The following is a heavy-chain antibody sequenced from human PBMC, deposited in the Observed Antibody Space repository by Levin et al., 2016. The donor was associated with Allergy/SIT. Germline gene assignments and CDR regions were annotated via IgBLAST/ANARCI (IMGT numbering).Heavy chain of an antibody. CDR2: ISAYNGNT. CDR3: ARDRRGRWESRGGAFDI. J-gene: IGHJ3*02. CDR1: GYTFTSYG. V-gene: IGHV1-18*01. D-gene: IGHD1-26*01. Sequence: ASVKVSCKASGYTFTSYGISWVRQAPGQGLEWMGWISAYNGNTNYAQKLQGRVTMTTDTSTSTAYMELRSLRSDDTAVYYCARDRRGRWESRGGAFDIWGQGTMVTVSS.